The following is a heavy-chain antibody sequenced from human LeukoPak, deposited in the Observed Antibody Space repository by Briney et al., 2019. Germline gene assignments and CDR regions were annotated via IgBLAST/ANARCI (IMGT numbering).Heavy chain of an antibody. V-gene: IGHV4-4*07. D-gene: IGHD1-26*01. CDR1: GGSISSYY. CDR2: IYSSGST. CDR3: ARASGSYLRSLDY. J-gene: IGHJ4*02. Sequence: SETLSLTCTVSGGSISSYYWSWIRQPAGKGLEWIGRIYSSGSTNYNPSLKSRVTMAVNTSMNQFSLNLNSVTAADTAMYYCARASGSYLRSLDYWGRGTLVTVSS.